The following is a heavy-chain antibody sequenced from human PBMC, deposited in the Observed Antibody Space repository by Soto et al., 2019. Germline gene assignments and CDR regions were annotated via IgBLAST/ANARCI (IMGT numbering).Heavy chain of an antibody. Sequence: SGPTLVNPTQTLTLTCTFSGFSFTTSGVAVGWIRQTPGGALEWLTLIYYNDDRRFSPSLRTRLTITGDTSKNQVVLSLTNVDPGDTATYFCAHSDGGYEIIYFDFWGQGIPVTVSS. CDR2: IYYNDDR. D-gene: IGHD5-12*01. V-gene: IGHV2-5*01. CDR1: GFSFTTSGVA. CDR3: AHSDGGYEIIYFDF. J-gene: IGHJ4*02.